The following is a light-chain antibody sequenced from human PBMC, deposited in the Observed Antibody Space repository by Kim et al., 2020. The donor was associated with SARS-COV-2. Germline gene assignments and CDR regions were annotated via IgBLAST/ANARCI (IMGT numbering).Light chain of an antibody. CDR2: LGS. V-gene: IGKV2-28*01. CDR1: QSLLHSNGYNY. J-gene: IGKJ2*03. Sequence: DIVMTQSPLSLPVTPGEPASISCRSSQSLLHSNGYNYLDWYLQKPGQSPQLLIYLGSNRSSGVPDRFSGSGSGTDFTLKISKVEAEDVRVYYYMQALQTLRISFGQNTKLKI. CDR3: MQALQTLRIS.